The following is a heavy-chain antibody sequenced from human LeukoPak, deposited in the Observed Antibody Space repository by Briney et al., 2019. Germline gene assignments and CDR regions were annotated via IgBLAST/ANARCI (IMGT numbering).Heavy chain of an antibody. CDR1: GGSFSSHY. CDR2: IYYSGST. J-gene: IGHJ6*03. Sequence: SETLFLTCTVSGGSFSSHYWSWIRRPPGKGLEWIGYIYYSGSTNYNPSLKSRVTISVGTSKNQFSLKLSSVTAADTAVYYCARGYYYYYMDVWGKGTTVTVSS. V-gene: IGHV4-59*11. CDR3: ARGYYYYYMDV.